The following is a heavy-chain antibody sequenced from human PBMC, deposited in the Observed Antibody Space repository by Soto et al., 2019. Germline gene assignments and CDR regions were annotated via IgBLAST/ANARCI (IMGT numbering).Heavy chain of an antibody. D-gene: IGHD7-27*01. CDR3: ARHPPYLPGARVDY. CDR2: IYYSGST. V-gene: IGHV4-59*08. J-gene: IGHJ4*02. Sequence: QVQLQESGPGLVKPSETLSLTCTVSGGSISSYYWSWIRQPPGKGLEWIGYIYYSGSTNYNPSLKSRVTISVDTSKNQFSLKLSSVTAADTAVYYCARHPPYLPGARVDYWGQGTLVTVSS. CDR1: GGSISSYY.